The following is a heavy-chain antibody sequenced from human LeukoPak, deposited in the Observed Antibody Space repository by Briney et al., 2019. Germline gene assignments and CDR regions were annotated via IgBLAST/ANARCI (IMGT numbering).Heavy chain of an antibody. Sequence: GGSLRLSCAASGFIFSIYSMNWVRQAPGKGLEWVSYISGGSTYIYYADSVKGRFTISRDEATNSLFLQMNSLSAEDTAVYYCARVSSGCGDYWGQGTLVTVSS. V-gene: IGHV3-21*06. CDR1: GFIFSIYS. CDR3: ARVSSGCGDY. J-gene: IGHJ4*02. CDR2: ISGGSTYI. D-gene: IGHD6-19*01.